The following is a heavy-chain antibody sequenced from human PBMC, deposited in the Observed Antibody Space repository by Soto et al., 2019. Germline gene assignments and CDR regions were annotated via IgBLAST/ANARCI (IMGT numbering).Heavy chain of an antibody. CDR2: VYYTETT. Sequence: QLQLQESGPGLVKPSETLSLTCTVSGGAISGSTYYWGWIRQYPGKGLEWVANVYYTETTAYNPPLKSRLTISVDTSKNQFSLKVKSVTAADTAIYYCARLMFRGGDFDYWGQGTLVTVSS. CDR1: GGAISGSTYY. J-gene: IGHJ4*02. V-gene: IGHV4-39*01. CDR3: ARLMFRGGDFDY. D-gene: IGHD2-15*01.